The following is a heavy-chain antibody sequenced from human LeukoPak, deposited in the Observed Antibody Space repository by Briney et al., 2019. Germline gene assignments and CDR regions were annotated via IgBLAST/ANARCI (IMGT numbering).Heavy chain of an antibody. CDR3: AKDLGYYNSGSYSYYFDC. J-gene: IGHJ4*02. CDR2: INPNSGGT. V-gene: IGHV1-2*02. CDR1: GFTFTDYY. Sequence: GASVKVSCKASGFTFTDYYMHWVRQAPGQGLEWMGWINPNSGGTNYAQKFQGRVTMTRDTSISTAYMELSRLRSDDTAIYYCAKDLGYYNSGSYSYYFDCWGQGTLVTVSS. D-gene: IGHD3-10*01.